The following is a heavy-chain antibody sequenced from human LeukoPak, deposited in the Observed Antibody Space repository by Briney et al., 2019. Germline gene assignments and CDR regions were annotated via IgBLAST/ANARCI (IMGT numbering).Heavy chain of an antibody. CDR1: GGSISSYY. D-gene: IGHD3-3*01. CDR2: IYYSGST. J-gene: IGHJ3*02. CDR3: ARSPYYDFWSGYYQSDAFDI. V-gene: IGHV4-59*01. Sequence: SETLSLTCTVSGGSISSYYWSWIRQPPGKGLEWIGYIYYSGSTNYNPSLKSRVTISVDTSKNQFSLKLSSVTAADTAVYYCARSPYYDFWSGYYQSDAFDIWGQGTMVTVSS.